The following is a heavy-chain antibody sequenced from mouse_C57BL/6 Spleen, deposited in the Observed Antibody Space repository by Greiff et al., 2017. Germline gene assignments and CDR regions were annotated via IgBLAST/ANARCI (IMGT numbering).Heavy chain of an antibody. J-gene: IGHJ4*01. D-gene: IGHD2-5*01. CDR1: GFTFSSYG. CDR2: ISSGGSYT. V-gene: IGHV5-6*01. Sequence: EVQLQESGGDLVKPGGSLKLSCAASGFTFSSYGMSWVRQTPDKRLEWVATISSGGSYTYYPDSVKGRFTISRDNAKNTLYLQMSSLKSEDTAMYYCARQAYYSNYYAMDYWGQGTSVTVSS. CDR3: ARQAYYSNYYAMDY.